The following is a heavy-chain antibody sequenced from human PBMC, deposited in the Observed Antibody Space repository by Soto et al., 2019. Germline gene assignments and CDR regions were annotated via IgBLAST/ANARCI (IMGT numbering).Heavy chain of an antibody. D-gene: IGHD1-26*01. V-gene: IGHV3-11*01. J-gene: IGHJ5*01. Sequence: HLVESGGGLVRPGGSLRLSCAAAGFNLRDFYMSWIRQAPGKGLEWVVYIGSSSKTIVYADSVRGRFTISRDNAENSLYLQMNSLQAGDTALYYCARNSEHFDFWGQGTLVTVSS. CDR2: IGSSSKTI. CDR1: GFNLRDFY. CDR3: ARNSEHFDF.